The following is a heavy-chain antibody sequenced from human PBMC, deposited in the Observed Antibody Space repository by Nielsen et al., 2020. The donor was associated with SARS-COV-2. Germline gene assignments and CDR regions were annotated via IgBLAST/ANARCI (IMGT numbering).Heavy chain of an antibody. Sequence: ASVKVSCKASGGTFINSAISWVRQAPGQGLEWMGIINPSGGSTSYAQKFQGRVTMTRDTSTSTVYMELSSLRSEDTAVYYCARDPRFWSGYYTPYYFDYWGQGTLVTVSS. J-gene: IGHJ4*02. CDR3: ARDPRFWSGYYTPYYFDY. CDR1: GGTFINSA. CDR2: INPSGGST. V-gene: IGHV1-46*01. D-gene: IGHD3-3*01.